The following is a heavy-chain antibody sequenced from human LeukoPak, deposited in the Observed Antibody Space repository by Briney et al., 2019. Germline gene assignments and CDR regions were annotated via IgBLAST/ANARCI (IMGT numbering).Heavy chain of an antibody. CDR3: ARDYSSSWYLMDWFDP. V-gene: IGHV4-39*07. CDR2: IYYSGST. CDR1: GGSISSSSYY. J-gene: IGHJ5*02. Sequence: SETLSLTCTVSGGSISSSSYYWGWIRQPPGKGLEWIGSIYYSGSTYYNPSLKSRVTISVDASKNQFSLKLSSVTAADTAVYYCARDYSSSWYLMDWFDPWGQGTLVTVSS. D-gene: IGHD6-13*01.